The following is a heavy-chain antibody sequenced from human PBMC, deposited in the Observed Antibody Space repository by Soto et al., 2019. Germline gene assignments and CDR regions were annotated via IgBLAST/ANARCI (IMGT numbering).Heavy chain of an antibody. Sequence: QVQLAESGGGVVQPGRSLRLSCTTSGCVFNDYDIHGVLQAPGKGLAWLASISYDGSKRYYADSVKGRFTISRDTSKKAMCLQINSRGAEDTAVYYCSRGIKGGLDSWGPGTLVTVSS. V-gene: IGHV3-30*03. CDR3: SRGIKGGLDS. CDR1: GCVFNDYD. J-gene: IGHJ4*02. CDR2: ISYDGSKR. D-gene: IGHD2-21*01.